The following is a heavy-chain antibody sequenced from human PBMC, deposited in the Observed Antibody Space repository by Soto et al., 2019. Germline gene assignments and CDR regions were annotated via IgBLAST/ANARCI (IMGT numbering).Heavy chain of an antibody. V-gene: IGHV5-10-1*04. CDR1: GYKFTSYF. J-gene: IGHJ4*02. D-gene: IGHD3-9*01. Sequence: GESLKISCKGSGYKFTSYFITWVRQMPGKGLEWMGTIDPSDSHTNDSPSFQGQVTISADKSISTAYLQWSSLKASDTAIYYCARLEYDTDWYLDYWGLGTLVTVSS. CDR3: ARLEYDTDWYLDY. CDR2: IDPSDSHT.